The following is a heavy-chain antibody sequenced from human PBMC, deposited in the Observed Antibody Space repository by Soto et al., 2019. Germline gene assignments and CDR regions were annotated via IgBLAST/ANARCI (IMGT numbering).Heavy chain of an antibody. CDR1: GGSISTYY. Sequence: SETLSLTCTVSGGSISTYYWSWIRQPPGKGLEWIGYISYSGSTNYNPSLKSRVTLSVDTSKNQFSLKLSSVTAADTAVYYCARHARQYFDWPHFDSWGQETLVT. J-gene: IGHJ4*02. CDR2: ISYSGST. V-gene: IGHV4-59*08. D-gene: IGHD3-9*01. CDR3: ARHARQYFDWPHFDS.